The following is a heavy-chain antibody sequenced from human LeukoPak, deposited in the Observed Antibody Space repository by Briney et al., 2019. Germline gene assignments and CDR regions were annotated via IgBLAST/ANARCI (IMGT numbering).Heavy chain of an antibody. J-gene: IGHJ3*02. D-gene: IGHD1-7*01. CDR2: INPNSGDT. CDR1: GYTFLDYF. CDR3: VRAVSGTLGGAFDI. Sequence: ASVKVSCKAFGYTFLDYFIHWMRQSPGQGLEWLGWINPNSGDTRYAQEFQDRVTMTRDTAAYMELSSLKSDDTAVYYCVRAVSGTLGGAFDIWGQGTAVTVSS. V-gene: IGHV1-2*02.